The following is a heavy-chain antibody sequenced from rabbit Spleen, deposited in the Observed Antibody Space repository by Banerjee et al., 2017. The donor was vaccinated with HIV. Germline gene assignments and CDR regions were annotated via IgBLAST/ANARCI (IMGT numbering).Heavy chain of an antibody. Sequence: QSLEESGGGLVKPGGTLTLTCKASGIDFSSYYYMCWVRQAPGKGLEWIACIYAGSSGSTYYASWVNGRFTISKTSSTTVTLQMTSLTAADTATYFCARDLTDVIGWNFGWWGPGTLVTVS. CDR1: GIDFSSYYY. D-gene: IGHD1-1*01. CDR2: IYAGSSGST. CDR3: ARDLTDVIGWNFGW. J-gene: IGHJ4*01. V-gene: IGHV1S40*01.